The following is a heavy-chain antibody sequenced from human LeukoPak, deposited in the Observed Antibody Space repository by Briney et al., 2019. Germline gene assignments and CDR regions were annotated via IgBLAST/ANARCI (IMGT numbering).Heavy chain of an antibody. V-gene: IGHV2-5*01. J-gene: IGHJ4*02. CDR3: AHSRYDILTGYFGFFG. D-gene: IGHD3-9*01. CDR2: IYWNDDK. CDR1: GFSLSTSGVG. Sequence: ESGPTLVKPTQTLTLTCTFSGFSLSTSGVGVGWIRQPPGKALEWLALIYWNDDKRYSPSLKSRLTITKDTSKNQVVLTTTNMDPVDTATYYCAHSRYDILTGYFGFFGWGQGTLVTVSS.